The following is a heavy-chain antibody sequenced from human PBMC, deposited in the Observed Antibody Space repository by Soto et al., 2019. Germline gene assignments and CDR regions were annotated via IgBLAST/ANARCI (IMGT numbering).Heavy chain of an antibody. D-gene: IGHD3-10*01. CDR1: GGTFSSYT. J-gene: IGHJ5*02. V-gene: IGHV1-69*02. CDR3: ARVRDYGSESLPNWFDP. Sequence: QVQLVQSGAEVKKPGSSVKVSCKASGGTFSSYTISWVRQAPGQGLEGMGRVIPILGIANYAHKFQGRITITADKSTSTAYRERSSLRSEDTAVYYCARVRDYGSESLPNWFDPWGQGTLVTVSS. CDR2: VIPILGIA.